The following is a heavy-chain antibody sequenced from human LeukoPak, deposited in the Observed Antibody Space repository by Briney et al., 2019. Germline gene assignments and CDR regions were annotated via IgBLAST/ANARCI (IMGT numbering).Heavy chain of an antibody. CDR3: AKGSGYDTDFDY. V-gene: IGHV3-23*01. D-gene: IGHD3-9*01. CDR2: ISGSGDNT. Sequence: GGSLRLSCATSGFTFSTYVMSWVRQAPGKGLEWVSGISGSGDNTYYADSVKRRFTISRDNSKNTLYLQMNSLRAEDTAVYYCAKGSGYDTDFDYWGQGTPVTVSS. CDR1: GFTFSTYV. J-gene: IGHJ4*02.